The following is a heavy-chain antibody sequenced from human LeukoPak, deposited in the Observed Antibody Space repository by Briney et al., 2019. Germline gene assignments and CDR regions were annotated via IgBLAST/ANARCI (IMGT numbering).Heavy chain of an antibody. CDR2: IKSKTDGGTT. V-gene: IGHV3-15*01. Sequence: PGGSLRLSCAASGFSFSSYAMSWVRQAQGKGLEWVGRIKSKTDGGTTDYAVPVKGRFTISRDDSKDTLYLQMNSLKSEDTAVYYCDTEWMGIGDHWGQGTLVTVSS. D-gene: IGHD5-12*01. CDR3: DTEWMGIGDH. J-gene: IGHJ4*02. CDR1: GFSFSSYA.